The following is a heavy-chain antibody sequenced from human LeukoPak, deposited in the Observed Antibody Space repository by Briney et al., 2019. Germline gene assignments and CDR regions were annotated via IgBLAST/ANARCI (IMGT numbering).Heavy chain of an antibody. CDR3: ARGRRDSSYSDTDY. V-gene: IGHV3-21*04. CDR1: GFTFSSYS. CDR2: ISSSSSYI. Sequence: GGSLRLSCAASGFTFSSYSMNWVRQAPGKGLEWVSSISSSSSYIYYADSVKGRFTISRDNAKNSLYLQMNSLRAEDTAIYYCARGRRDSSYSDTDYWGQGVLVTVSS. D-gene: IGHD2-15*01. J-gene: IGHJ4*02.